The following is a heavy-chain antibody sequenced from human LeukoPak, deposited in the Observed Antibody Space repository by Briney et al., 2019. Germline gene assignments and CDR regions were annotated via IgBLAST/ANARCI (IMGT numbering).Heavy chain of an antibody. CDR3: AKEWDIVVVPTHPSYYGMDV. Sequence: TGGSLRLSCAASGFTFSSYAMSWVRQAPGKGLEWVSAISGSGGSTYYADSAKGRFTISRDNSKNTLYLQMNSLRAEDTAVYYCAKEWDIVVVPTHPSYYGMDVWGQGTTVTVSS. V-gene: IGHV3-23*01. J-gene: IGHJ6*02. CDR1: GFTFSSYA. CDR2: ISGSGGST. D-gene: IGHD2-2*01.